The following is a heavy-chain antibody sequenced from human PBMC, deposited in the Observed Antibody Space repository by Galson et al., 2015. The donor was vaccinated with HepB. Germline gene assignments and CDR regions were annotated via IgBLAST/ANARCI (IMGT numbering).Heavy chain of an antibody. J-gene: IGHJ5*02. D-gene: IGHD5-18*01. CDR3: ERVDAAMVTPLDP. V-gene: IGHV5-10-1*01. Sequence: QSGAEVKKPGESLRISCTGSGYTFTTYWINWVRQMPGKGLEWMGRIDPSDFYTSYSPSFQGHVTISVDKSISTAYLQWSSLKASDTAMYYCERVDAAMVTPLDPWGQGTLVIVSS. CDR1: GYTFTTYW. CDR2: IDPSDFYT.